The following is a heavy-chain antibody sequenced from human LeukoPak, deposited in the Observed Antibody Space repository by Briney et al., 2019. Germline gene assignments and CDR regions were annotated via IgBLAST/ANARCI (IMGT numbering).Heavy chain of an antibody. J-gene: IGHJ3*02. CDR1: GFTFRNYN. CDR2: INSSSGYI. V-gene: IGHV3-21*01. Sequence: GGSLRLSCAASGFTFRNYNMNWVRQAPGKGLEWVLSINSSSGYIYYADSVKGRFTISRDNAKNSLYLQMNSLRAEDTAVYYCASLENSGYTNAFETWGQGTPVVVSS. CDR3: ASLENSGYTNAFET. D-gene: IGHD3-22*01.